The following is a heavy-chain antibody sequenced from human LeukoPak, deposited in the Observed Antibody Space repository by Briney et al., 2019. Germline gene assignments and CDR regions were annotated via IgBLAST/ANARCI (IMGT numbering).Heavy chain of an antibody. CDR1: GGSFSGYY. Sequence: SETLSLPCAVYGGSFSGYYWSWIRQPPGKGLEWIGEINHSGSTNYNPSLKSRVTISVDTSKNQFSLKLSSVTAADTAVYYCARGPPIVVVPAAINGMDVWGQGTTVTVSS. J-gene: IGHJ6*02. CDR2: INHSGST. CDR3: ARGPPIVVVPAAINGMDV. V-gene: IGHV4-34*01. D-gene: IGHD2-2*02.